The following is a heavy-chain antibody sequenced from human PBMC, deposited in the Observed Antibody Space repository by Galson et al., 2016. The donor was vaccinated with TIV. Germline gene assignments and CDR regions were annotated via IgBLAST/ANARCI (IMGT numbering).Heavy chain of an antibody. V-gene: IGHV1-18*01. Sequence: SVKVSCKASGYTFTSYGFGWVRQAPGQGLEWMGWISTYNGNTNYEQKFQGRVTLTTETSTSTASMELRGLTSDDTAMYYCARAADTWNDVPLDYWGQGTLVTVSS. J-gene: IGHJ4*02. CDR2: ISTYNGNT. D-gene: IGHD1-1*01. CDR3: ARAADTWNDVPLDY. CDR1: GYTFTSYG.